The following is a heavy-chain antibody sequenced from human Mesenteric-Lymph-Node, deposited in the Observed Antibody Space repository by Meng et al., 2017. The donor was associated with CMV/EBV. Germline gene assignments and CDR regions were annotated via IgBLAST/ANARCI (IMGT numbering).Heavy chain of an antibody. V-gene: IGHV3-21*04. CDR3: TKDHAPGAGRRLGGYGMDV. CDR1: GFTFSSHS. CDR2: ITSGSHYI. J-gene: IGHJ6*02. Sequence: GESLKISCTASGFTFSSHSMNWVRRSPGKGLEWVSSITSGSHYIYYADSVKGRFTISRDNAKNSLYLQMNNLRAEDSAVYYCTKDHAPGAGRRLGGYGMDVWGQGTTVTVSS. D-gene: IGHD3-16*01.